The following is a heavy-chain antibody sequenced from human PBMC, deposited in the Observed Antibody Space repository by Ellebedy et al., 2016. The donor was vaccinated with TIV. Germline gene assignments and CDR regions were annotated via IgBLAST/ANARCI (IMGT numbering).Heavy chain of an antibody. J-gene: IGHJ2*01. Sequence: SETLSLTCAVYGGSLSSYSWSWIRQPPGKGLEWIGEINHRESTNYNPSLKSRVTISVDTSKKQFSLRLTSVTAADTAVHYCARCDWHDVDLDHWYIDLWGRGTLVTVSS. CDR1: GGSLSSYS. CDR3: ARCDWHDVDLDHWYIDL. V-gene: IGHV4-34*01. CDR2: INHREST. D-gene: IGHD1-1*01.